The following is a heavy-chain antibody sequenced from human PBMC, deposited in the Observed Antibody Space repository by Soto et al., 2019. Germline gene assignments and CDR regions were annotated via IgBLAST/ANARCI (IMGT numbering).Heavy chain of an antibody. CDR1: GGSISSSNW. CDR3: ASGYSSGWYYFDY. V-gene: IGHV4-4*02. Sequence: QVQLQESGPGLVKPSWTLSLTCAVSGGSISSSNWWSWVRQPPGKGLEWIGEIYHSGSTNYNPSRKSRVTKSVDKSKNQFSLKLSSVTAADTAVYYCASGYSSGWYYFDYWGQGTLVTVSS. J-gene: IGHJ4*02. CDR2: IYHSGST. D-gene: IGHD6-19*01.